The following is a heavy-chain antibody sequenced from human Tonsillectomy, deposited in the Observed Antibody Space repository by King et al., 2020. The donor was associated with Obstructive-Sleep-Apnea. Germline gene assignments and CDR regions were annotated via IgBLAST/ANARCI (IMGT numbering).Heavy chain of an antibody. CDR2: INPYSGGT. CDR1: GYTFTGYY. Sequence: QLVQSGAEVKKPGASVKVSCKASGYTFTGYYMHWVRQAPGQGLEWMGWINPYSGGTNYAQKFQGRVTMTRETSISTVYGVLGRLRSDDTAVYYCARDTALYSSGWYPDYWGQGTLVTVSS. CDR3: ARDTALYSSGWYPDY. D-gene: IGHD6-19*01. J-gene: IGHJ4*02. V-gene: IGHV1-2*02.